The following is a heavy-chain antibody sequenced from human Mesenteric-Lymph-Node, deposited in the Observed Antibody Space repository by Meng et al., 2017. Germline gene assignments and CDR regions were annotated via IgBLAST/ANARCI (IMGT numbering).Heavy chain of an antibody. J-gene: IGHJ4*02. CDR1: GYTLTGYY. CDR2: INPNSGGT. Sequence: VQLLRSWAEVKKPGAAGKFPCKAPGYTLTGYYMHWVRQAPGQGLEWMGRINPNSGGTNYAQKFQGRVTMTRDTSISTAYRELSRLRSDDTAVYYCARAASGVADYWGQGTLVTVSS. D-gene: IGHD3-3*01. V-gene: IGHV1-2*06. CDR3: ARAASGVADY.